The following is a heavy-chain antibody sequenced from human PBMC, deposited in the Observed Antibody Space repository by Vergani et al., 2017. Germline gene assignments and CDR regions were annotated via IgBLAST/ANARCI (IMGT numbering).Heavy chain of an antibody. CDR3: ARDSQSVVVMDNWYFDL. D-gene: IGHD2-15*01. Sequence: VQLLESGGGLVQPGGSLRLSCAASGFTFSSYAMHWVRQAPGKGLEWVAVISYDGINKYYADSVKGRFTISRDNSKNTLYLQMNSLRAEDTAVYYCARDSQSVVVMDNWYFDLWGRGTLVTVSS. CDR1: GFTFSSYA. J-gene: IGHJ2*01. V-gene: IGHV3-30-3*01. CDR2: ISYDGINK.